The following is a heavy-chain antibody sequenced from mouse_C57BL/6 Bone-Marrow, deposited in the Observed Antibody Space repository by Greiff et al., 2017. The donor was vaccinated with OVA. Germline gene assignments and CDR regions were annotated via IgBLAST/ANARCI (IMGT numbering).Heavy chain of an antibody. CDR3: ARSDYPAWFAY. D-gene: IGHD2-4*01. J-gene: IGHJ3*01. CDR1: GFTFSDYG. CDR2: ISSGSSTI. V-gene: IGHV5-17*01. Sequence: DVKLVESGGGLVKPGGSLKLSCAASGFTFSDYGMHWVRQAPEKGLEWVAYISSGSSTIYYADTVKGRFTISRDNAKNTLFLQMTSLRSEDTAMYYCARSDYPAWFAYWGQGTLVTVSA.